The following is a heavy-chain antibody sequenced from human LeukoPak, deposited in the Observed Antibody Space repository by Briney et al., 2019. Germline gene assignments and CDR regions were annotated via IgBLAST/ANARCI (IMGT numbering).Heavy chain of an antibody. CDR3: AKSQGYCSTSSCAIYYHMDV. CDR1: GFSFSNFG. Sequence: GGPLRLSCAASGFSFSNFGMHWVRQPPGKGPEWVAIIWYDGSNKYYADSMKGRFTISRDNSKNTLYLQMNNLRAEDTAIYYCAKSQGYCSTSSCAIYYHMDVWGKGTTVTVSS. V-gene: IGHV3-33*06. J-gene: IGHJ6*03. D-gene: IGHD2-2*01. CDR2: IWYDGSNK.